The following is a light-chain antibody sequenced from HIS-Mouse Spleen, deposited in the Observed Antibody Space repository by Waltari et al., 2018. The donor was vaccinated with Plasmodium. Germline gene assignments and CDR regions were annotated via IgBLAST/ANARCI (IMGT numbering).Light chain of an antibody. Sequence: QSALTQPASVSGSPGQSITISCTGTSSDVGGYNYVSWYQQHPGNAPNLMIYDVSNRPPGVSNRFSGSKSGNTASLTISGLQAEDEADYYCSSYTSSSTLVFGGGTKLTVL. CDR3: SSYTSSSTLV. J-gene: IGLJ2*01. V-gene: IGLV2-14*03. CDR2: DVS. CDR1: SSDVGGYNY.